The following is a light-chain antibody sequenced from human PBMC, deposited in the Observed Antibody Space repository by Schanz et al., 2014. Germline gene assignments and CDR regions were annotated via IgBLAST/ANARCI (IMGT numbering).Light chain of an antibody. Sequence: QSALTQPASVSGSPGQSITIFCTGTSSDIGAHNYVSWYQQHPGKAPKLIISEDTERPSGVSNRFSGSKSGNTASLTISGLQTEDEADYYCCSYAVVTSVIFGGGTKLTVL. J-gene: IGLJ2*01. CDR3: CSYAVVTSVI. CDR2: EDT. CDR1: SSDIGAHNY. V-gene: IGLV2-14*01.